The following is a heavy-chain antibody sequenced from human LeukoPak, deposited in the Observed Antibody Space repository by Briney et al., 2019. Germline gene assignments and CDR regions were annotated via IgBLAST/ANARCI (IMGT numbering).Heavy chain of an antibody. V-gene: IGHV4-4*02. CDR3: AREGGPYRPLDY. CDR1: GGSITITNY. Sequence: PSETLSLTCGVSGGSITITNYWTWVRQPPGKGLEWIGEVNLQGSTNYNPSLMGRVAISVDTSENHISLQLTSMTAAGTAVYYCAREGGPYRPLDYSGQGTLVTVSS. CDR2: VNLQGST. J-gene: IGHJ4*02.